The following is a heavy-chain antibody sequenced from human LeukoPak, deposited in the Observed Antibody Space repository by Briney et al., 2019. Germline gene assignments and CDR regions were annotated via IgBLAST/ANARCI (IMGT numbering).Heavy chain of an antibody. J-gene: IGHJ4*02. CDR3: ARADYSNYYYFDY. Sequence: GAPVKVSCKASGYTFTSYDINWVRQATGQGLEWMGWMNPNSGNTGYAQKFQGRVTITRNTSISTAYMELSSLRSEDTAVYYCARADYSNYYYFDYWGQGTLVTVSS. V-gene: IGHV1-8*01. D-gene: IGHD4-11*01. CDR2: MNPNSGNT. CDR1: GYTFTSYD.